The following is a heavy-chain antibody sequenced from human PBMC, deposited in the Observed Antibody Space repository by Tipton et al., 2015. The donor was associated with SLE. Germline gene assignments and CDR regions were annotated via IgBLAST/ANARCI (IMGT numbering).Heavy chain of an antibody. CDR1: GVSISTYY. J-gene: IGHJ4*02. Sequence: LRLSCSVSGVSISTYYWSWIRQSPGKGLEWIGVLYYSGNTYYNPSLKSPVTLSIDTSKNQFSLKMRSVTAADTAVYFCARSSSVRTLLWPTFAYWGQGTLVTVSS. V-gene: IGHV4-59*12. CDR2: LYYSGNT. CDR3: ARSSSVRTLLWPTFAY. D-gene: IGHD2/OR15-2a*01.